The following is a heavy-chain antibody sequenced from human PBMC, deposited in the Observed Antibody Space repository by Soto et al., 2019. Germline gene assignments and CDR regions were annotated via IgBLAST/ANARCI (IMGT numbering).Heavy chain of an antibody. Sequence: ASVKVSCKASGYTFTGDDINWVRQATGQGLEWMGWMNPNSGNTGYAQKFQGRVTMTRNTSISTAYMELSSLRSEDTAVYYCARRPLYYDFWSGYYPYYYYYYMDVWGKGTTVTVSS. V-gene: IGHV1-8*01. D-gene: IGHD3-3*01. CDR2: MNPNSGNT. CDR1: GYTFTGDD. CDR3: ARRPLYYDFWSGYYPYYYYYYMDV. J-gene: IGHJ6*03.